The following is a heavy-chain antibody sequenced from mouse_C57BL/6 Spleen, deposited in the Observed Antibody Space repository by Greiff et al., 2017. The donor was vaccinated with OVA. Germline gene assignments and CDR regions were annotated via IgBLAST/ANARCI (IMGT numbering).Heavy chain of an antibody. J-gene: IGHJ3*01. CDR1: GYTFTSYW. V-gene: IGHV1-64*01. CDR2: IHPNGGST. Sequence: QVHVKQPGAELVKPGASVKLSCKASGYTFTSYWMHWVKQRPGQGLEWIGMIHPNGGSTNYNEKFKSKATLTVDKSSSTAYMQLSSLTSEDSAVYYCSKFYDGYYDWFAYWGQGTLVTVSA. D-gene: IGHD2-3*01. CDR3: SKFYDGYYDWFAY.